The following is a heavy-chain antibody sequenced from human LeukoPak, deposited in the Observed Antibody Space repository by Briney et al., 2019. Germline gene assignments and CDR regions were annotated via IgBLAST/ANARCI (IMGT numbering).Heavy chain of an antibody. CDR1: GYTLTELS. Sequence: ASVKVSCKVSGYTLTELSMHWVRQAPGKGLEWMGGFDPEDGETIYAQKFQGRVTMTEDTSTDTAYMELSSLRSEDTAVYYCATCPPIAVAGGVAFDIWGQGTMVTVSS. J-gene: IGHJ3*02. CDR2: FDPEDGET. CDR3: ATCPPIAVAGGVAFDI. V-gene: IGHV1-24*01. D-gene: IGHD6-19*01.